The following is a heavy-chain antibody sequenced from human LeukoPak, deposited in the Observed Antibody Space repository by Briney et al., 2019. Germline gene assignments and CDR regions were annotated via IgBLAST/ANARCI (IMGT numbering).Heavy chain of an antibody. D-gene: IGHD3-22*01. CDR1: GASISSSY. Sequence: SETLSLTCTVSGASISSSYWSWIRQPPGERLEWIGFIYYNGNTNSNPSLKSRVTISADTSKNQFSLKLTSVTAADTAVYYCVRGNYDNRGYSNAFGIWGQGTMVTVSS. V-gene: IGHV4-59*01. J-gene: IGHJ3*02. CDR3: VRGNYDNRGYSNAFGI. CDR2: IYYNGNT.